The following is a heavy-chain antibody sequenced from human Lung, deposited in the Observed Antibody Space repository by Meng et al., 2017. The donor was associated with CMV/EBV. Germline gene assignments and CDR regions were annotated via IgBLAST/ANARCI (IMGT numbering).Heavy chain of an antibody. D-gene: IGHD2-2*01. V-gene: IGHV4-39*07. CDR3: ARDRDCSSTSCYDSVF. CDR1: GGSISSSSYY. CDR2: IYYSGST. Sequence: SETLSLTCTVSGGSISSSSYYWGWIRRPPGKGLEWIGSIYYSGSTYYNPSLKSRVTISVDTSKNQFSLKLSSVTAADTAVYYRARDRDCSSTSCYDSVFWGQGTLVTVSS. J-gene: IGHJ4*02.